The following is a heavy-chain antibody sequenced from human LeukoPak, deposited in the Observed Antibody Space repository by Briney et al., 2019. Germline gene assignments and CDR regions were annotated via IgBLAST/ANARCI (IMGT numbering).Heavy chain of an antibody. Sequence: AGGSLRLSCAASGFTFSDHYMDWVRQAPGKGREWVGRTRNKANSYTTEYAASVKGRFTISRDDSKNSLYLQMNSLKTEDTAVYYCARGLQAPYYDFWSGYFRGYYYYGMDVWGQGTTVTVSS. J-gene: IGHJ6*02. CDR2: TRNKANSYTT. CDR3: ARGLQAPYYDFWSGYFRGYYYYGMDV. V-gene: IGHV3-72*01. CDR1: GFTFSDHY. D-gene: IGHD3-3*01.